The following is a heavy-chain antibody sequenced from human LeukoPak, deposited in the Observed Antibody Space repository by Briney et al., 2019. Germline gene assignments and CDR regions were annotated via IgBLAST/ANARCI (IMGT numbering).Heavy chain of an antibody. CDR1: GFTFSSYG. CDR3: AREITMVRGQKAFDI. Sequence: GGSLRLSCAASGFTFSSYGMHWVRQAPGKGLEWVAFIRYDGSNKYYADSVKGRFTISRDNSKNTLYLQMNSLRAEDTAVYYCAREITMVRGQKAFDIWGQGTMVTVSS. V-gene: IGHV3-30*02. D-gene: IGHD3-10*01. CDR2: IRYDGSNK. J-gene: IGHJ3*02.